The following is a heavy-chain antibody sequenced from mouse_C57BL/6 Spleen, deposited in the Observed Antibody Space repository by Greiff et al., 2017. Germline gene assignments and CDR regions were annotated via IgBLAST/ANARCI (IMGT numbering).Heavy chain of an antibody. J-gene: IGHJ3*01. CDR3: ARGSLCAY. CDR2: INPSTGGT. CDR1: GYSFTGYY. Sequence: VHVKQSGPELVKPGASVKISCKASGYSFTGYYMNWVKQSPEKSLEWIGEINPSTGGTTYNQKFKAKATLTVDKSSSTAYMQLKSLTSEDSAVYYCARGSLCAYWGQGTLVTVSA. V-gene: IGHV1-42*01. D-gene: IGHD1-1*02.